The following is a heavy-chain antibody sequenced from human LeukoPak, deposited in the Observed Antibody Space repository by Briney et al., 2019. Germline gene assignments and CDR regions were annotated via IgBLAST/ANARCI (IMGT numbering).Heavy chain of an antibody. D-gene: IGHD4-23*01. J-gene: IGHJ4*02. CDR1: CDSISDFY. V-gene: IGHV4-59*01. CDR2: IYYSGST. Sequence: TPSETLSLTCNVSCDSISDFYWSWIRQHPGRGLEWIGYIYYSGSTNYNPSVTSRVTISVHTSKNQFSLKLSSVTAADTAVYYCARAIYGGNSGGGFDYWGQGTLVTVSS. CDR3: ARAIYGGNSGGGFDY.